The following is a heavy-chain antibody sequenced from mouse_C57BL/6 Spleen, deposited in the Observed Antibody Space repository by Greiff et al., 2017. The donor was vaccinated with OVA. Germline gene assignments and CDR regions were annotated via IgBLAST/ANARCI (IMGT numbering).Heavy chain of an antibody. D-gene: IGHD2-4*01. V-gene: IGHV1-76*01. Sequence: QVQLQQSGAELVRPGASVKLSCKASGYTFTDYYINWVKQRPGQGLEWIARIYPGSGNTYYNEKFKGKATLTAEKSSSTAYMQLSSLTSEDSAVYFCARGYYDYGQYYFDYWGQGTTLTVSS. CDR1: GYTFTDYY. CDR3: ARGYYDYGQYYFDY. CDR2: IYPGSGNT. J-gene: IGHJ2*01.